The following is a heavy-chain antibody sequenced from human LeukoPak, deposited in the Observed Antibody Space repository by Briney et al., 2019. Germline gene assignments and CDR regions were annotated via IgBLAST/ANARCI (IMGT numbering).Heavy chain of an antibody. CDR1: GGSISSGGYS. V-gene: IGHV4-30-2*01. CDR2: IYHSGST. CDR3: ARDGSGPDSSGYNAFDI. J-gene: IGHJ3*02. Sequence: SETLSLICAVSGGSISSGGYSWSWIRQPPGKGLEWIGYIYHSGSTYYNPSLKSRVTISVDRSKNQFSLKLSSVTAADTAVYYCARDGSGPDSSGYNAFDIWGQGTMVTVSS. D-gene: IGHD3-22*01.